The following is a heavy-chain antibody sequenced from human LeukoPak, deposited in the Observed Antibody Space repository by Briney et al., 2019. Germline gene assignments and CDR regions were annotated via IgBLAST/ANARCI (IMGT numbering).Heavy chain of an antibody. CDR1: GFTFRNHG. J-gene: IGHJ4*02. CDR3: ARDIYSGYLDY. CDR2: IWYDGSNK. Sequence: GGSLRLSCAASGFTFRNHGMHWVRQAPGKGLEWVAVIWYDGSNKYYADSVKGRFTISRDNSKNTLYLQMNSLRAEDTAVYYSARDIYSGYLDYWGQGTLVTVSS. V-gene: IGHV3-33*01. D-gene: IGHD1-26*01.